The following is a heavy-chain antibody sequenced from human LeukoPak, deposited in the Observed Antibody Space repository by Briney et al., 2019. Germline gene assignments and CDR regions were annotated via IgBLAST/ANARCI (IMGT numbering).Heavy chain of an antibody. V-gene: IGHV3-48*02. CDR2: ISSSSSTI. CDR1: GLTFSSYS. D-gene: IGHD3-22*01. CDR3: ASSILEPYYYDSSGDAFDI. J-gene: IGHJ3*02. Sequence: GGSLRLSCAASGLTFSSYSMNWVRQAPGKGLEWVSYISSSSSTIYYADSVKGRFTISRDNAKNSLYLQMNSLRDEDTAVYYCASSILEPYYYDSSGDAFDIWGQGTMVTVSS.